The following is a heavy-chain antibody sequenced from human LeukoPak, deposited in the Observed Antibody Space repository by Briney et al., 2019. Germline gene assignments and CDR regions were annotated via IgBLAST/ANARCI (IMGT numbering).Heavy chain of an antibody. D-gene: IGHD3-10*01. CDR1: GFTFSSYA. CDR3: AKAREWFGESSYFDY. J-gene: IGHJ4*02. CDR2: ISGSGGST. V-gene: IGHV3-23*01. Sequence: GGSLRLSCAASGFTFSSYAMSWVRQAPGKGLEWVSAISGSGGSTCYADSVKGRFTISRDNSKNTLYLQMNSLRAEDTAVYYCAKAREWFGESSYFDYWGQGTLVTVSS.